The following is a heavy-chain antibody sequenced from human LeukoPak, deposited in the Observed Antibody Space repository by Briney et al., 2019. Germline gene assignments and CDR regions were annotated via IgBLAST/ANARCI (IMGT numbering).Heavy chain of an antibody. Sequence: SETLSLTCTVSGVSISSYYWSWIRQPPGKGLEWIGYIYYSGSTNYNPSLKSRVTISVDTSKNQFSLKLSSVTAADTAVYYCARVEMATDYYFDYWGQGTLVTVSS. CDR1: GVSISSYY. CDR2: IYYSGST. CDR3: ARVEMATDYYFDY. V-gene: IGHV4-59*01. D-gene: IGHD5-24*01. J-gene: IGHJ4*02.